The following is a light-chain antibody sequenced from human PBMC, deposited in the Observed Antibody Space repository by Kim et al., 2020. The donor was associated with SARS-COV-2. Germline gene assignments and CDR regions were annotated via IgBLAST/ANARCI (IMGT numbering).Light chain of an antibody. J-gene: IGKJ1*01. V-gene: IGKV1-5*03. CDR3: QQYNAYST. CDR1: QSISTW. CDR2: RAS. Sequence: SASVGDRVTITCRASQSISTWLAWYQQKPGKAPKVLIYRASNLHSGVPSRFSGSGSGTDFTLTISSLQPDDFATYYCQQYNAYSTFGQGTKVDIK.